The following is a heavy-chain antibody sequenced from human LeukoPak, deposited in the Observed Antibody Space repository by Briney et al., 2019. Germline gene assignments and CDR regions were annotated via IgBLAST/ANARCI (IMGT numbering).Heavy chain of an antibody. V-gene: IGHV1-69*05. CDR1: GGTFSSYA. CDR2: IFPIFGTA. Sequence: GASVKVSCKASGGTFSSYAISWVRQAPGQGLEWMGGIFPIFGTANYAQKFQGRVTITTDESTSTAYMELSSLRSEDTAVYYCARGSSSWYPLYYYYYMDVWGKGTTVTVSS. J-gene: IGHJ6*03. D-gene: IGHD6-13*01. CDR3: ARGSSSWYPLYYYYYMDV.